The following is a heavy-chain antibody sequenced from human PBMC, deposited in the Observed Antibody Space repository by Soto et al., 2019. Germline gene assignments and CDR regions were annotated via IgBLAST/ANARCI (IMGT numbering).Heavy chain of an antibody. Sequence: GVSLRLSCAASGFTVSSNYMSWVRQAPGKGLEWVSVIYSGGSTYYADSVKGRFTISRDNSKNTLYLQMNSLRAEDTAVYYCATIKGDCSGGSCYSGYYYYMDVWGKGTTVTVSS. CDR3: ATIKGDCSGGSCYSGYYYYMDV. CDR1: GFTVSSNY. V-gene: IGHV3-66*01. D-gene: IGHD2-15*01. CDR2: IYSGGST. J-gene: IGHJ6*03.